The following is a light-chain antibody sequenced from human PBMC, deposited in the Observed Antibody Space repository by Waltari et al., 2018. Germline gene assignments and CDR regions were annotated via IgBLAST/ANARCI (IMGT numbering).Light chain of an antibody. CDR1: SRALCGYTS. V-gene: IGLV2-14*01. J-gene: IGLJ3*02. Sequence: QSALTQPASVPGSPGQSITISCTGTSRALCGYTSRSWYTQHPGKAPKLMIYDVSNRPSGVSNRFSGSKSDNTASLTISGLQAEDEADYYCSSYTSSSTWVFGRGTKLTVL. CDR3: SSYTSSSTWV. CDR2: DVS.